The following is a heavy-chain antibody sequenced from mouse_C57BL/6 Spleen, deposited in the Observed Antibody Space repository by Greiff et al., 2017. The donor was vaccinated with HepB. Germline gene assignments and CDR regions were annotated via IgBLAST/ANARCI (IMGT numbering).Heavy chain of an antibody. CDR2: ISDGGSYT. CDR3: ARAGITTVVEGGFAY. V-gene: IGHV5-4*03. J-gene: IGHJ3*01. D-gene: IGHD1-1*01. CDR1: GFTFSSYA. Sequence: EVKLMESGGGLVKPGGSLKLSCAASGFTFSSYAMSWVRQTPEKRLEWVATISDGGSYTYYPDNVKGRFTISRDNAKNNLYLQMSHLKSEDTAMYYCARAGITTVVEGGFAYWGQGTLVTVSA.